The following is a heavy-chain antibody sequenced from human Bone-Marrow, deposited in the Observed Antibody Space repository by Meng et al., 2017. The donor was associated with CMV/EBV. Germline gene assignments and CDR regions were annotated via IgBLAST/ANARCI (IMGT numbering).Heavy chain of an antibody. Sequence: QGQLVQSGAEVKNPGASVKCSCKASGYTFTSYGISWVRQAPGQGLEWMGWISAYNGNTNYAQKLQGRVTMTTDTSTSTAYMELRSLRSDDTAVYYCARDRGPYQLLIHFDYWGQGTLVTVSS. CDR1: GYTFTSYG. D-gene: IGHD2-2*01. CDR3: ARDRGPYQLLIHFDY. J-gene: IGHJ4*02. V-gene: IGHV1-18*01. CDR2: ISAYNGNT.